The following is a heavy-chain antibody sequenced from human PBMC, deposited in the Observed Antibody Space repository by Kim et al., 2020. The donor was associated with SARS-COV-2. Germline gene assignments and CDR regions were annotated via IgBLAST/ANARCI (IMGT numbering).Heavy chain of an antibody. CDR1: GISFSSHW. Sequence: GGSLRLSCAASGISFSSHWMSWVRQAPGKGLEWVANIKQDGSEKNYVDSVKGRFTISRDNAKNSLYLQMNSLRADDTAVYYCARDWPRQFDSWGQGTLV. CDR3: ARDWPRQFDS. V-gene: IGHV3-7*01. J-gene: IGHJ4*02. CDR2: IKQDGSEK.